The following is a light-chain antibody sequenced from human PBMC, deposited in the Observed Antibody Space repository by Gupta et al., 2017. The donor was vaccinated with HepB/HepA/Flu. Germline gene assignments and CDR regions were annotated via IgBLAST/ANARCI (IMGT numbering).Light chain of an antibody. Sequence: SSELTQAPTVSVALGQTVRITCQGDSLRDYSANWYQQRPGQAPILIIYGQNHRPSGIPDRFSGSYSGNTASLTITGAQAEDEADYFCNSQDSAGNHVLFGGRTKLTVL. CDR3: NSQDSAGNHVL. CDR2: GQN. CDR1: SLRDYS. J-gene: IGLJ2*01. V-gene: IGLV3-19*01.